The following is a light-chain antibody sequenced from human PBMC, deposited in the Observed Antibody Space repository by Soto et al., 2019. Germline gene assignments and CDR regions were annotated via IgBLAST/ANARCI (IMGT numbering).Light chain of an antibody. CDR2: GAS. Sequence: EIGMTHSPATLSVSPGDRATLSCRASQSVNTNLAWYQQKPGQAPRLLIYGASTRATGIPASFSGSGSGTEFTLTISSLQSEDFALYYCQQYNNWPRTFGQGTKVEIK. J-gene: IGKJ1*01. CDR3: QQYNNWPRT. CDR1: QSVNTN. V-gene: IGKV3-15*01.